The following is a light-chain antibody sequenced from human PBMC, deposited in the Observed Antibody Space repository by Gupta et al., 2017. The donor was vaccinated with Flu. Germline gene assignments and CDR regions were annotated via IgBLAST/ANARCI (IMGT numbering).Light chain of an antibody. Sequence: VGDRVTITCRASQSISSYLNWYQQKPGKAPKLLIYAASSLQSGVPSRFSGSGSGTDFTLTISSLQPEDFATYYCQQSYRSFGQGTKLEIK. J-gene: IGKJ2*01. CDR2: AAS. CDR1: QSISSY. V-gene: IGKV1-39*01. CDR3: QQSYRS.